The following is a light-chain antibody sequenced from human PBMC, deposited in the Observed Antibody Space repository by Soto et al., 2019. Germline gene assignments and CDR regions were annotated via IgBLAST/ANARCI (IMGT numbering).Light chain of an antibody. Sequence: EIVMTQSPATLSVSPGERATLSCRASQSVSSNLAWYQQKPGQAPRLLIYGASTRATGIPARFSGSGSGTEFPLTISSRQSEDFAVYYCQQYNNWPHTFGQGTKLEIK. J-gene: IGKJ2*01. CDR2: GAS. CDR3: QQYNNWPHT. V-gene: IGKV3-15*01. CDR1: QSVSSN.